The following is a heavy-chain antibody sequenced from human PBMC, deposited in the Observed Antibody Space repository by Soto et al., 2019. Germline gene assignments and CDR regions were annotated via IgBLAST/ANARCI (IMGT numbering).Heavy chain of an antibody. J-gene: IGHJ4*02. CDR3: ARERAYCGGDCYLLDY. D-gene: IGHD2-21*02. Sequence: QVQLVQSGSEVKKPGASVKVSCKASGYTFTAYGFTWVRQAPGQGLAWMGWISVYTGNTNYAQNLQGRVTMTTDTSTRTAYMELRGLRSDDTAVYYCARERAYCGGDCYLLDYWGQGTPVTVSS. V-gene: IGHV1-18*01. CDR1: GYTFTAYG. CDR2: ISVYTGNT.